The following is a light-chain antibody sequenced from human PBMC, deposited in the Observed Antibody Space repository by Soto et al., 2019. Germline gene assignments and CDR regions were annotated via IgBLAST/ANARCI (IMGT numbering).Light chain of an antibody. V-gene: IGLV2-11*01. CDR2: DVS. CDR1: SSDVGDYHS. CDR3: CSYVGSYSYV. J-gene: IGLJ1*01. Sequence: QSALTQPRSVSGSPGQSVTVSCIGTSSDVGDYHSVSWYQQHPGKAPKLMLYDVSKRPSGVPDRFSGSKSGNTASLTISGLQAEDEADYYCCSYVGSYSYVFGIGTKLTVL.